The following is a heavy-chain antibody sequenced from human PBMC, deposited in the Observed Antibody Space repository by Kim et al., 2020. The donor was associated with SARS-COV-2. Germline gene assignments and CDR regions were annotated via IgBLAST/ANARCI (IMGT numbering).Heavy chain of an antibody. V-gene: IGHV7-4-1*02. CDR1: GYTFTSYA. CDR3: ARGQAVPAAIVYWFDP. CDR2: INTNTGNP. D-gene: IGHD2-2*01. J-gene: IGHJ5*02. Sequence: ASVKVSCKASGYTFTSYAMNWVRQAPGQGLEWMGWINTNTGNPTYAQGFTGRFVFSLDTSVSTAYLQISSLKAEDTAVYYCARGQAVPAAIVYWFDPWGQGTLVTVSS.